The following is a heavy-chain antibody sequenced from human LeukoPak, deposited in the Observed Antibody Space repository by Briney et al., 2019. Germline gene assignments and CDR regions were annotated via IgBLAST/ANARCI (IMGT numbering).Heavy chain of an antibody. D-gene: IGHD3-16*01. J-gene: IGHJ4*02. CDR3: ARAAYVWGSYFVY. V-gene: IGHV1-69*04. CDR2: IIPILDIA. Sequence: GASVKVSCKASGGTFSSYAISWVRQAPGQGLEWMGRIIPILDIANYAQKFQGRVTITADKSTSTAYMELSSLRSEDTAVYYCARAAYVWGSYFVYWGQGTLVTVSS. CDR1: GGTFSSYA.